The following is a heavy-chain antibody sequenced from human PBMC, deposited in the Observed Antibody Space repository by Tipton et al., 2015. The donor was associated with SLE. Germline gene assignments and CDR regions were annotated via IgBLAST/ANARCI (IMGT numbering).Heavy chain of an antibody. J-gene: IGHJ4*02. Sequence: TLSLTCTVSGGSISSGGYYWSWIRQPPGKGLEWIGEINHSGRTNYNPSLKSRVTISVDTSKNQFSLKLSSVTAADTAVYYCARGQHRSGRYWGQGTLVTVSS. CDR1: GGSISSGGYY. V-gene: IGHV4-39*07. CDR2: INHSGRT. CDR3: ARGQHRSGRY. D-gene: IGHD6-19*01.